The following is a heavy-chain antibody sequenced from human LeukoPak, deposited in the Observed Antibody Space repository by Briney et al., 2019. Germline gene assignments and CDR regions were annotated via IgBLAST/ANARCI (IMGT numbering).Heavy chain of an antibody. CDR3: ARDLEYYYDSSGY. CDR1: GFTFGSYS. J-gene: IGHJ4*02. Sequence: GGSLRLSCAASGFTFGSYSMNWVRQAPGKGLEWVSYISSSSRTIYYADSVKGRFTISRDNAKNSLYLQMNSLRAEDTAVYYCARDLEYYYDSSGYWGQGTLVTVSS. D-gene: IGHD3-22*01. V-gene: IGHV3-48*01. CDR2: ISSSSRTI.